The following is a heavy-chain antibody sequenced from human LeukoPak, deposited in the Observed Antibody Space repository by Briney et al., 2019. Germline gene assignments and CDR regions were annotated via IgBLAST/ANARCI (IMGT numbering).Heavy chain of an antibody. V-gene: IGHV1-24*01. J-gene: IGHJ5*02. CDR3: AVRDLDP. CDR1: GYTLSVLS. Sequence: ASVKVSCEVSGYTLSVLSIHGVRQAPGKGLEWMGGEDGEAIYAQKFQGRVTMTEYPSTDKAYMDLSSLISEDTGVYYCAVRDLDPWGQGTLVTVSS. CDR2: EDGEA. D-gene: IGHD5-24*01.